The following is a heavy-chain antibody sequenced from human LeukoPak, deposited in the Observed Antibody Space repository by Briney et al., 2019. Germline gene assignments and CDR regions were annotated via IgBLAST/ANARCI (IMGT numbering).Heavy chain of an antibody. CDR2: IYYTGIT. D-gene: IGHD2-21*02. J-gene: IGHJ4*02. CDR3: AKGDRGYFDY. V-gene: IGHV4-59*01. Sequence: PSETLSLTCTVSGGSFSSYYWNWIRQPPGKGLQWIGFIYYTGITNYNPSLKSRVTISVDTSKNQFSLKLSSVTAADTAVYYCAKGDRGYFDYWGQGTLVTVSS. CDR1: GGSFSSYY.